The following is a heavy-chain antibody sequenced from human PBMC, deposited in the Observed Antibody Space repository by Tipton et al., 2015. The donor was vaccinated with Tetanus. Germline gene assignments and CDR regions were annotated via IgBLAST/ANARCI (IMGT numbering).Heavy chain of an antibody. Sequence: TLSLTCTVSGGSISSYYWSWIRQPPGKGLEWIGYISYNGSTKYNPSLESRVTLSVDTSKNLLSLNLTSVTAADTAVYFCARVEITTKWCDPRGPGTLVTVSS. CDR2: ISYNGST. V-gene: IGHV4-59*01. J-gene: IGHJ5*02. CDR3: ARVEITTKWCDP. D-gene: IGHD1-1*01. CDR1: GGSISSYY.